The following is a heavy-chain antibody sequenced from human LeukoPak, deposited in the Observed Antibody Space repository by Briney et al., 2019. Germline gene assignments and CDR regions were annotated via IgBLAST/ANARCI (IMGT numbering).Heavy chain of an antibody. CDR2: ISYDGSNK. V-gene: IGHV3-30*03. Sequence: GGSLRLSCAASGFTFTSYSVNWVRQAPGKGLEWVAVISYDGSNKYYADSVKGRFTISRDNSKNTLYLQMNSLRAEDTAVYYCARSPTYSSSWYFDYWGQGTLVTVSS. CDR1: GFTFTSYS. CDR3: ARSPTYSSSWYFDY. D-gene: IGHD6-13*01. J-gene: IGHJ4*02.